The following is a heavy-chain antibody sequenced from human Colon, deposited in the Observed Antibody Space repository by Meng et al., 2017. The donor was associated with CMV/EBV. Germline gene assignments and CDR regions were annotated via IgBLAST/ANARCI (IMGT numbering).Heavy chain of an antibody. CDR3: ARSPEYCSGGSCFYYYGMDV. CDR2: IYSGGST. CDR1: GFTFSSYE. J-gene: IGHJ6*02. Sequence: GGSLRLSCAASGFTFSSYEMNWVRQAPGKGLEWVSLIYSGGSTYYADSVKGRFTISGDNSKNTLYLQMNSLRAEDTAVYYCARSPEYCSGGSCFYYYGMDVWGRGTTVTVSS. V-gene: IGHV3-53*01. D-gene: IGHD2-15*01.